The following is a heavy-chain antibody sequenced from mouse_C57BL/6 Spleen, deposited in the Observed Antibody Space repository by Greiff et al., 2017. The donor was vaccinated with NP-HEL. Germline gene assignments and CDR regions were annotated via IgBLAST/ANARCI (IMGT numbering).Heavy chain of an antibody. CDR2: ISSGSSTI. CDR3: AIDGYQAWFAY. D-gene: IGHD2-3*01. V-gene: IGHV5-17*01. Sequence: EVKLVESGGGLVKPGGSLKLSCAASGFTFSDYGMHWVRQAPEKGLEWVAYISSGSSTIYYADTVKGRFTISRDNAKNTLFLQMTSLRSEDTAMYYCAIDGYQAWFAYWGQGTLVTVSA. J-gene: IGHJ3*01. CDR1: GFTFSDYG.